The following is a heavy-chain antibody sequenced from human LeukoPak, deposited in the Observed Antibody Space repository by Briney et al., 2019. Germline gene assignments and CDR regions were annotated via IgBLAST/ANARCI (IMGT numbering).Heavy chain of an antibody. CDR1: GFTFSGYA. J-gene: IGHJ4*02. D-gene: IGHD5-18*01. V-gene: IGHV3-23*01. CDR3: AKDDSAYSYASFDY. CDR2: IGGSGTSA. Sequence: GGSLRLSCAASGFTFSGYAMSWVRQAPGKGLEWVSAIGGSGTSAYYADSLKGRFTISRDNSKTTLYLQVNSLRAEDTAVYYCAKDDSAYSYASFDYWGQGTLVTVSS.